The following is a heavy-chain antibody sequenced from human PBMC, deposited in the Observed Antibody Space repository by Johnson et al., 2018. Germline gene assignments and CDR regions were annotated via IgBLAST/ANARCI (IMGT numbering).Heavy chain of an antibody. J-gene: IGHJ6*03. V-gene: IGHV4-4*02. CDR2: IYHSGRT. CDR3: ARRLEYSTSSYYYYYMDV. CDR1: GGSISSSNW. D-gene: IGHD6-6*01. Sequence: QVQLQESGPGLVKPSGTLSLTCAVSGGSISSSNWWSWVRQPPGKGLEWIGEIYHSGRTNYNPSLKRRGSITVEKSKNQFSLNLSSLTAADTAVYYCARRLEYSTSSYYYYYMDVWGKGTTVTVSS.